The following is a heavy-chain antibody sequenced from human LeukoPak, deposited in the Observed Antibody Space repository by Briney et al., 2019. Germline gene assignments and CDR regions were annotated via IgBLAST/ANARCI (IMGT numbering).Heavy chain of an antibody. D-gene: IGHD3-16*01. CDR2: IWYDGSNK. J-gene: IGHJ6*03. CDR1: GFTFSSYG. CDR3: AKDKDYGYYMDV. Sequence: QTGGSLRLSCAASGFTFSSYGMHWVRQAPGKGVEWVAVIWYDGSNKYYADSVKGRFTISRDNSKNTLYLQMNSLRAEDTAVYYCAKDKDYGYYMDVWGKGTTVTVSS. V-gene: IGHV3-33*06.